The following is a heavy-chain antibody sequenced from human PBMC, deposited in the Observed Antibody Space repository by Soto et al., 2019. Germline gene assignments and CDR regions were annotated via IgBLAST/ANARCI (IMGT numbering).Heavy chain of an antibody. CDR3: ARDGILGVVPRGHYYGMDV. Sequence: PGGSLRLSCAASGFTFSSYGMHWVRQAPGKGLEWVAVIWYDGSNKYYADSVKGRFTISRDNSKNTLYLQMNSLRAEDTAIYYCARDGILGVVPRGHYYGMDVWGQGTTVTGSS. V-gene: IGHV3-33*01. D-gene: IGHD3-3*01. J-gene: IGHJ6*02. CDR2: IWYDGSNK. CDR1: GFTFSSYG.